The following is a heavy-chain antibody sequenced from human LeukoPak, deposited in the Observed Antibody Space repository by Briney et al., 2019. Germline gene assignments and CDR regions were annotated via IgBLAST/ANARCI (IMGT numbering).Heavy chain of an antibody. Sequence: PSETLSLTCTVSGGSISSYYWSWIRQPPGKGLEWIGYIYYSGSTNYNPSLKSRVTISVDTSKNQFSLKLSSVTAADTAVYYCARRGYCSSTSCWNNYYYYMDVWGKGTTVTVSS. J-gene: IGHJ6*03. CDR1: GGSISSYY. V-gene: IGHV4-59*12. D-gene: IGHD2-2*01. CDR2: IYYSGST. CDR3: ARRGYCSSTSCWNNYYYYMDV.